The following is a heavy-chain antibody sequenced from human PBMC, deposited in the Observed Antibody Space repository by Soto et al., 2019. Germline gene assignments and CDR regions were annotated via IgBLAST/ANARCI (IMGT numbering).Heavy chain of an antibody. CDR3: ASGVDDAFDI. CDR1: GGSISNSNYY. J-gene: IGHJ3*02. V-gene: IGHV4-39*07. CDR2: IYYTGNT. Sequence: PSETLSLTCNVSGGSISNSNYYWGWIRQPPGKGLEWIGSIYYTGNTYYNPSLKSRVTISVDTSKNQFSLKLSSVTAADTAVYYCASGVDDAFDIWGQGTMVTVSS. D-gene: IGHD2-15*01.